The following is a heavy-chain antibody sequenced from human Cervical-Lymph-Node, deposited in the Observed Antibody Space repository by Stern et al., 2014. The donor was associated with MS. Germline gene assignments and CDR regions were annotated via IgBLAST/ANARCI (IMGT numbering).Heavy chain of an antibody. CDR1: GFTFSSYG. Sequence: VQLVESGGGVVQPGRSLRLSCAASGFTFSSYGMHWVRQAPGKGLEWVAVIWYDGSNKYYADSVKGRFTISRDNSKNTLYLQMNSLRAEDTAVYYCARELRSLDYWGQGTLVTGSS. D-gene: IGHD4-17*01. J-gene: IGHJ4*02. V-gene: IGHV3-33*01. CDR3: ARELRSLDY. CDR2: IWYDGSNK.